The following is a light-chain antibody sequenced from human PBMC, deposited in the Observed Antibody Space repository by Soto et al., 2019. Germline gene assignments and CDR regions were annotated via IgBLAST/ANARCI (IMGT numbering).Light chain of an antibody. V-gene: IGLV2-8*01. CDR3: SSSAGIYHYLV. CDR1: SSDIGGYNS. Sequence: QSVLTQPPSASRSPGQSVTISCTGTSSDIGGYNSVSWYQQHPGKAPRLMIYEVNKRPSGVPDRFSGSKSGYTASLTVSGLQTEDEAFYYCSSSAGIYHYLVFGGGTQLTVL. CDR2: EVN. J-gene: IGLJ3*02.